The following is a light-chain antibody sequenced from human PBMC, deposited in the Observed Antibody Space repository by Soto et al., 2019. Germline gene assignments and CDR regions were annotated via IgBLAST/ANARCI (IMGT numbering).Light chain of an antibody. CDR2: AAS. Sequence: IHRTKFPSWPGASVGGRVAITCQESQSVSTYLNWYQHKPGNDTKVLIYAASSLQSGVPSRFSGSGSGTDFTLTISSLQPEDFATYYCQHAESFPLTTFGPRTRLEIK. CDR1: QSVSTY. V-gene: IGKV1-39*01. CDR3: QHAESFPLTT. J-gene: IGKJ5*01.